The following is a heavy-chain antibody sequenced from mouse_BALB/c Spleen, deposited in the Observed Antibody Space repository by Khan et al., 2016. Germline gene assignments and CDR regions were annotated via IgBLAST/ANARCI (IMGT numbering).Heavy chain of an antibody. CDR2: IYYSGST. CDR1: GFSITSHYS. J-gene: IGHJ2*01. V-gene: IGHV3-1*02. D-gene: IGHD3-1*01. Sequence: VQLQQSGPDLVKPSQSLSLTCTVTGFSITSHYSWHWIRHFPGNKLEWMGYIYYSGSTNYNPSLKSRISLTRDTSKNQFSLQLNSVTTEDTATYYCATSSSGYWYYFDYWGQGTTLTVSS. CDR3: ATSSSGYWYYFDY.